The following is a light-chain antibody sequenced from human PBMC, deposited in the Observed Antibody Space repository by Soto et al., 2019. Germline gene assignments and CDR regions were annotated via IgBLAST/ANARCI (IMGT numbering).Light chain of an antibody. J-gene: IGLJ3*02. V-gene: IGLV2-8*01. CDR2: EVR. CDR1: SSDVGAYKY. Sequence: QSALTQPPSASGSPGQSVTISCTGTSSDVGAYKYVCWYQQYPGKAPKLMIYEVRKRPSGVHDRFSGSKCGNTAPLTVSGLQAEDEADYYGTSYVGSNIWVFGGGTKVTVL. CDR3: TSYVGSNIWV.